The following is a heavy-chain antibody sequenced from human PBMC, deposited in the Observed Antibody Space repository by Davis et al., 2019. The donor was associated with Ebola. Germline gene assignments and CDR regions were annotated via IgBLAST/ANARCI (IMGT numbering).Heavy chain of an antibody. CDR2: IYYSGST. Sequence: PSETLSLTCTVSGGSISSHYWSWIRQPPGKGLEWIGYIYYSGSTNYNPSLKSRVTISVDTSKNQFSLKLSSVTAADTAVYYCARDGGYYYDSSGYYPPDWYFDLWGRGTLVTVSS. D-gene: IGHD3-22*01. V-gene: IGHV4-59*11. CDR3: ARDGGYYYDSSGYYPPDWYFDL. J-gene: IGHJ2*01. CDR1: GGSISSHY.